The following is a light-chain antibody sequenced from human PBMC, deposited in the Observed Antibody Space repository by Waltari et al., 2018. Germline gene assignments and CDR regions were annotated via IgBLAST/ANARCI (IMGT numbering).Light chain of an antibody. J-gene: IGKJ2*01. CDR3: QQSYTLPYT. V-gene: IGKV1-39*01. CDR1: QTIYKF. CDR2: DTS. Sequence: DIQMTQSPSPLSASVGDRVTITCRASQTIYKFLIWYQHNPGKAPKLLISDTSTLQIGVPSRFSGRGSGTEFTLTISRLQPEDFGTYYCQQSYTLPYTFGQGTKLDI.